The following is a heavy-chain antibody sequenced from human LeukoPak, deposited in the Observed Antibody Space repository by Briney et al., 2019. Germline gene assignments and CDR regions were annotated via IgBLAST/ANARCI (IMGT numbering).Heavy chain of an antibody. CDR1: GGSFSGYY. J-gene: IGHJ5*02. V-gene: IGHV4-34*01. D-gene: IGHD6-13*01. CDR2: INHSGST. CDR3: ARVEKKSSIWYGQGLNWFAP. Sequence: PSETLSLTCAVYGGSFSGYYWSWIRQPPGKGLEWIGEINHSGSTNYNPSLKSRVTISVDTSKNQFSLKLTSVTAADTAVYYCARVEKKSSIWYGQGLNWFAPWCQGTLVTVSS.